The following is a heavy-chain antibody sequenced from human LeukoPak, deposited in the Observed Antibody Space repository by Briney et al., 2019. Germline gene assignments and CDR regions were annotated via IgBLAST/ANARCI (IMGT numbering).Heavy chain of an antibody. D-gene: IGHD6-13*01. CDR1: GFTVSSNY. J-gene: IGHJ6*02. CDR3: ARGYAAAGLYYYYGMDV. Sequence: GGSLRLSCAASGFTVSSNYMSWVRQAPGKGLEWVSIIYSGDTTYYADSVKGRFTISRDNPKNTLYLQMNSLRAEDTAVYYCARGYAAAGLYYYYGMDVWGQGTTVTVSS. CDR2: IYSGDTT. V-gene: IGHV3-66*01.